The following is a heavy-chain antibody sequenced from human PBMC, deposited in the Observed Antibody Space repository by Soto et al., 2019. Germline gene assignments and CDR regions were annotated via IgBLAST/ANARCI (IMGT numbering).Heavy chain of an antibody. V-gene: IGHV3-7*03. CDR3: VKDGGYCSSSTCYSPRNHYFDS. CDR1: GFIFSDYW. Sequence: GGSLRLSCAASGFIFSDYWMSWVRQAPGKGPEWVANIKFDGSEKQYVDSVRGRFTIFRDNSRNSLFLQMNSLRAGDTAVYYCVKDGGYCSSSTCYSPRNHYFDSWGQGTLVTVSS. CDR2: IKFDGSEK. J-gene: IGHJ4*02. D-gene: IGHD2-2*01.